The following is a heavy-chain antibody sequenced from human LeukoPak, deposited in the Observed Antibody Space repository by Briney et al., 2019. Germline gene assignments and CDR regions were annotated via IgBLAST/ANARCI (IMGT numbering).Heavy chain of an antibody. CDR3: ARMALDGGDSIGFDS. Sequence: ASVKVSCKASGYTFTDYFIHWVRQAPGQELEWMGWINPNIGDASYAQKFQDRVTMTRDRSINTAYMELSRLTSDDTAVYYCARMALDGGDSIGFDSWGQGTLVTVSS. D-gene: IGHD2-21*02. V-gene: IGHV1-2*02. J-gene: IGHJ5*01. CDR1: GYTFTDYF. CDR2: INPNIGDA.